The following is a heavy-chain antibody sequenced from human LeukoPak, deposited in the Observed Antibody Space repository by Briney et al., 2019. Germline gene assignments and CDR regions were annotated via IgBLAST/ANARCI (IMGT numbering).Heavy chain of an antibody. CDR3: ARSSIVATLIRGYFDY. CDR2: INTYNGNT. V-gene: IGHV1-18*01. J-gene: IGHJ4*02. D-gene: IGHD5-12*01. Sequence: GASVKVSCKASGYAFSGNPIHWVRQAPGQGLEWMGWINTYNGNTNYAQKLQGRVTMTTDTSTSTAYMELRSLRSDDTAVYFCARSSIVATLIRGYFDYWGQGTLVTVSS. CDR1: GYAFSGNP.